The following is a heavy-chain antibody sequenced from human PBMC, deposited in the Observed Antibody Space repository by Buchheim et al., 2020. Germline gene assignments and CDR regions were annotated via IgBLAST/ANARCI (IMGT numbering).Heavy chain of an antibody. J-gene: IGHJ4*02. CDR3: ARVGGSYNYLDY. CDR1: GGSISSSGYY. D-gene: IGHD1-26*01. V-gene: IGHV4-39*07. CDR2: IYYSGSA. Sequence: QLQLQESGPRLVKPSETLSLTCTVSGGSISSSGYYWGWIRQPPGKGLEWIGSIYYSGSAYYNPSLKSRVTILVDTSKNQFSLKLSSVTAADTAVYYCARVGGSYNYLDYWGQGTL.